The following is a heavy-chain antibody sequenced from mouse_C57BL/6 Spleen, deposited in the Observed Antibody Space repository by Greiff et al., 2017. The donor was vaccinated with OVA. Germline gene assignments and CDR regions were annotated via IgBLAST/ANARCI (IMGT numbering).Heavy chain of an antibody. J-gene: IGHJ2*01. V-gene: IGHV1-47*01. CDR3: ARKGVGYYLYFDY. CDR2: FHPYNDDT. Sequence: QVTLKESGAELVKPGASVKMSCKASGYTFTTYPIEWMKQNHGKSLEWIGNFHPYNDDTKYNEKFKGKATLTVEKSSSTVYLELSRLTSDDSAVYYCARKGVGYYLYFDYWGQGTTLTVSS. D-gene: IGHD2-3*01. CDR1: GYTFTTYP.